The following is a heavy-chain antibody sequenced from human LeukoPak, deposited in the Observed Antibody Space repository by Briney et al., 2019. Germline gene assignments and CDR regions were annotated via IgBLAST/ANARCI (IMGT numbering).Heavy chain of an antibody. CDR1: GGSISSYY. J-gene: IGHJ4*02. V-gene: IGHV4-59*01. CDR2: IYYSGST. D-gene: IGHD5-12*01. CDR3: ARVGYSGYV. Sequence: SETLSLTCTVSGGSISSYYWSWTRQPPGKGLEWIGYIYYSGSTNYNPSLKSRVTISVDTSKNQFSLKLSSVTAADTAVYYCARVGYSGYVWGQGTLVTVSS.